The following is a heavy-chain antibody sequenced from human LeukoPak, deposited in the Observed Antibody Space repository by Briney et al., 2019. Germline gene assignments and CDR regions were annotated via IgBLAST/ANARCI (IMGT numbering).Heavy chain of an antibody. CDR1: GGTFSSYA. V-gene: IGHV1-69*06. J-gene: IGHJ4*02. Sequence: GASVKVSCKASGGTFSSYAISWVRQAPGQGLEWMGGIIPIFGTANYAQKFQGRVTITADKSTSTAYMELSSLRSEDTAVYYCARDYLEQLVLSYWGQGTLVTVSS. CDR3: ARDYLEQLVLSY. D-gene: IGHD6-13*01. CDR2: IIPIFGTA.